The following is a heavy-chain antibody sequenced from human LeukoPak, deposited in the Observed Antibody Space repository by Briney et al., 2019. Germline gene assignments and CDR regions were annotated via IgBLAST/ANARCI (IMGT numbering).Heavy chain of an antibody. CDR3: ARWNRGYCSGGSCYPFGFDP. D-gene: IGHD2-15*01. Sequence: GESLKISCKGSGYSFTSYWIGWVRQMPGKGLEWMGIIYPGESDTRYSPSFQGQDTISADKSISNAYLQWSSLKASDTAMYYCARWNRGYCSGGSCYPFGFDPWGQGTLVTVSS. CDR2: IYPGESDT. V-gene: IGHV5-51*01. CDR1: GYSFTSYW. J-gene: IGHJ5*02.